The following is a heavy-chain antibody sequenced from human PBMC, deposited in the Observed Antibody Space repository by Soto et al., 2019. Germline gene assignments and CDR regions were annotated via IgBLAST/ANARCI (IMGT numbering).Heavy chain of an antibody. V-gene: IGHV3-33*01. CDR2: IWYDGSNK. CDR1: GFTFSSYG. D-gene: IGHD3-10*01. Sequence: GGSLRLSCAASGFTFSSYGMHWVHQAPGKGLEWVAVIWYDGSNKYYADSVKGRFTISRDNSKNTLYLQMNSLRAEDTAVYYCAREEGEFHVGTEGSGQAWGQGTLVTVSS. CDR3: AREEGEFHVGTEGSGQA. J-gene: IGHJ5*02.